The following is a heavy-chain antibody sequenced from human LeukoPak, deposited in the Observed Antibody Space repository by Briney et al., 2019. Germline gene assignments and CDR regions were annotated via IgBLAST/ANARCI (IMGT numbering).Heavy chain of an antibody. D-gene: IGHD3-10*01. Sequence: ASVKVSCKASGYTFTGYYLHWVRQAPGQGLEWMGWISAYNGNTNYAQKLQGRVTMTTDTSTSTAYMELRSLRSDDTAVYYCARDFSTGTYYYGSGSYGGCWYFDLWGRGTLVTVSS. V-gene: IGHV1-18*04. CDR3: ARDFSTGTYYYGSGSYGGCWYFDL. CDR1: GYTFTGYY. CDR2: ISAYNGNT. J-gene: IGHJ2*01.